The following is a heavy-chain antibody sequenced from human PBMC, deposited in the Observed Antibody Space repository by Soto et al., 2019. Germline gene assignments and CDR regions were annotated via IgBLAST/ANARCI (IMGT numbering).Heavy chain of an antibody. D-gene: IGHD1-1*01. J-gene: IGHJ4*02. CDR2: IYSGGDT. CDR3: ARDGTYNWV. CDR1: GFTGSNNY. Sequence: ELQLVASGGGLVQPGGSLRLSCAASGFTGSNNYLRWVRQAPGKGLEWVSLIYSGGDTYYADSVKGRFTISRDNSKNTLYLQMNSLRAEDTAVYYCARDGTYNWVGGQGILVTVSS. V-gene: IGHV3-66*01.